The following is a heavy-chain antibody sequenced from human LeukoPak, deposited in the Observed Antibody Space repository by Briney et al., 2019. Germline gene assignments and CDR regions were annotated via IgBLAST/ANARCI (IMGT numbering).Heavy chain of an antibody. J-gene: IGHJ4*02. Sequence: GGSLRLSCAASGFTVSSNYMSWVRQAPGKGLEWVSVIYSGGSTYYADSVKGRFTISRDNSKNTLYLQMNSLRAEDTAVYYCAKGGYRELLFHVEFFEYYFDYWGQGTLVTVSS. V-gene: IGHV3-53*01. CDR3: AKGGYRELLFHVEFFEYYFDY. CDR1: GFTVSSNY. CDR2: IYSGGST. D-gene: IGHD1-26*01.